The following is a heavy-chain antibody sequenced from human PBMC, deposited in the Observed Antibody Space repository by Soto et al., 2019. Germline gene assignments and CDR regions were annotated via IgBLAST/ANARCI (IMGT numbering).Heavy chain of an antibody. J-gene: IGHJ4*01. CDR3: ARVSIIAVSGNPYDY. Sequence: ASVKVSCKASGYTFTSYAMHWVRQAPGQRLEWMGWINAGNGNTKDTQKFQGRVTITRDTSASTAYMELSSLTSEDTAVYYCARVSIIAVSGNPYDYWGQGTLVTVSS. V-gene: IGHV1-3*01. CDR1: GYTFTSYA. CDR2: INAGNGNT. D-gene: IGHD6-19*01.